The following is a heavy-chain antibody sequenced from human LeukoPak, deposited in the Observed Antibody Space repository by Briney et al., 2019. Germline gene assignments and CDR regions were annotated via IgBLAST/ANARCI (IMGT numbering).Heavy chain of an antibody. J-gene: IGHJ4*02. D-gene: IGHD3-22*01. V-gene: IGHV3-43D*03. CDR1: GSTFDDYA. CDR2: ITWDGGST. Sequence: GGSLRLSCAASGSTFDDYAMHWVRQAPGKGLEWVSLITWDGGSTYYADSVKGRFTISRDNSIHSLYLQMNSLRAEDTALYYCAKDIYSRIYYDTSGIDYWGQGTLVTVSS. CDR3: AKDIYSRIYYDTSGIDY.